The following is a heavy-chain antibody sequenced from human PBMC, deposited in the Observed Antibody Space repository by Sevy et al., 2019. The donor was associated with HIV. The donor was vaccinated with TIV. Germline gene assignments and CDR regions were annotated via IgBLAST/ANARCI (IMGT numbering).Heavy chain of an antibody. CDR1: GFSFSIYW. Sequence: GGSLRLSCAASGFSFSIYWMSCVRQAPGKGLEWVASTKEDGSERKYVDSVKGRFIISRDNAKNALYLQMNSLRAEDTAVYYCVRDFDKDDSGYSDWFDSWGQGTLVTVSS. CDR2: TKEDGSER. J-gene: IGHJ5*01. CDR3: VRDFDKDDSGYSDWFDS. D-gene: IGHD3-22*01. V-gene: IGHV3-7*01.